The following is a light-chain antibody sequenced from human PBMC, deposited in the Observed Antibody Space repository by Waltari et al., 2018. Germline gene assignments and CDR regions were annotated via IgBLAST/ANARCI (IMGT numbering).Light chain of an antibody. CDR2: EVT. CDR3: SSYAGGSWV. J-gene: IGLJ3*02. V-gene: IGLV2-8*01. CDR1: SSDVGGYNY. Sequence: QSALTQPPSASGSPGQSVTISCTGTSSDVGGYNYVSWYQQNPGKAPKLMIYEVTKRPSGVPYRFAGSKSGKTASLTVAGLQTEDEADYYCSSYAGGSWVFGGGTKLTVL.